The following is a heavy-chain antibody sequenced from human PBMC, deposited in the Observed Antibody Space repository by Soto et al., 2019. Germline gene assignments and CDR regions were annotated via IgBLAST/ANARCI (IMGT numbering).Heavy chain of an antibody. CDR2: ISGSGGSP. J-gene: IGHJ4*02. V-gene: IGHV3-23*01. Sequence: EVQVLESGGVLVQPGGSLRLSCVAPGLIFSNYAMSWVRQAPGKGLEWVSGISGSGGSPHYADSAKGRFTISRDNSKRTLFLQMNTLRAEDTAVYYCAREGDITAAFDYWGQETLVTVSS. CDR1: GLIFSNYA. D-gene: IGHD6-13*01. CDR3: AREGDITAAFDY.